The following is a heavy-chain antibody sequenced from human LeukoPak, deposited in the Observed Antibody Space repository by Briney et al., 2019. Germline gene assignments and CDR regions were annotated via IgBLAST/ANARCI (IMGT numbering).Heavy chain of an antibody. CDR1: GYSISSGYY. CDR3: AREVPPRYSSGWLNWFDP. J-gene: IGHJ5*02. CDR2: IYHTGTT. Sequence: PSETLSLTCTVSGYSISSGYYWGWIRQPPGKGLEWIGSIYHTGTTYSNPSLKSRVTISVDTSENQFSLKLSSVTAADTAVYYCAREVPPRYSSGWLNWFDPWGQGTLVTVSS. V-gene: IGHV4-38-2*02. D-gene: IGHD6-19*01.